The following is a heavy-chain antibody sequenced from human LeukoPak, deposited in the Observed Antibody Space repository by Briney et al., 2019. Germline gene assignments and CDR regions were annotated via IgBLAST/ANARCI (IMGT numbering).Heavy chain of an antibody. CDR2: INHSGST. CDR1: GGSFSGYY. V-gene: IGHV4-34*01. CDR3: AGGAYSYGS. D-gene: IGHD5-18*01. J-gene: IGHJ5*02. Sequence: SETLSLTCAVYGGSFSGYYWSWIRQPPGKGLEWIGEINHSGSTNYNPSLKSRVTISVDTSKNQFSLKLSSVTAADTAVYYCAGGAYSYGSWGQGTLVTVSS.